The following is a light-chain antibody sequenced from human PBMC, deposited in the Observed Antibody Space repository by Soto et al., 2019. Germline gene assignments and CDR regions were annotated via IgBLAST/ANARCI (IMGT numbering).Light chain of an antibody. CDR3: QQYNTYEGT. Sequence: DNQMTQSPSTLSAFVGDRVTITCRASQNINKWLAWYHQKPGKAPKLLIYDASTLESGVPSRFSGSGSGTEFTLTISSRQPDDFGSYYCQQYNTYEGTFGQGTKVEIK. V-gene: IGKV1-5*01. CDR1: QNINKW. CDR2: DAS. J-gene: IGKJ1*01.